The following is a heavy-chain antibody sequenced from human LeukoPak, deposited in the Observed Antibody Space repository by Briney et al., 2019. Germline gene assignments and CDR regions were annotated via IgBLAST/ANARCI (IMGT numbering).Heavy chain of an antibody. CDR1: GFTFSNAW. Sequence: GGSLRLSCAASGFTFSNAWMNWVRQAPGKGLEWVGRIYSKTDGGTTDYAAPVKGRFTISRDDSKNTLYLQMNSLKTEDTAVYYCTTGFFGVVNDAFDIWGQGTTVTVYS. D-gene: IGHD3-3*01. V-gene: IGHV3-15*01. CDR2: IYSKTDGGTT. J-gene: IGHJ3*02. CDR3: TTGFFGVVNDAFDI.